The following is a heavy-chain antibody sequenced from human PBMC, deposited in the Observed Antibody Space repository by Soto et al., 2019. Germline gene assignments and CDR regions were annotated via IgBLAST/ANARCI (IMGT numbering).Heavy chain of an antibody. V-gene: IGHV1-18*01. CDR2: ISAYNGNT. CDR3: ARATILAAAGTGGY. D-gene: IGHD6-13*01. Sequence: ASVKVSCKASGYTFTSYGISWVRQAPGQGLEWMGWISAYNGNTNYAQKLQGRVTMTTDTSTSTAYMELRSLRSDDTAVYYCARATILAAAGTGGYWGQGTLVTVSS. CDR1: GYTFTSYG. J-gene: IGHJ4*02.